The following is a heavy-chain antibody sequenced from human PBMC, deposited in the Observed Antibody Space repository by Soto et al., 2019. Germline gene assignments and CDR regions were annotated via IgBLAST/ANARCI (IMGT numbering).Heavy chain of an antibody. V-gene: IGHV3-21*01. CDR2: ISSSSSYI. Sequence: EVQLVESGGGLVKPGGSLRLSCAASGFTFSSYSMNWVRQAPGKGLEWVSSISSSSSYIYYADSVKGRFTISRDNAKNSLYLQMNSLRAEDTAVYYCARRVRYSYGTDYWGQGTLVTVSS. D-gene: IGHD5-18*01. J-gene: IGHJ4*02. CDR3: ARRVRYSYGTDY. CDR1: GFTFSSYS.